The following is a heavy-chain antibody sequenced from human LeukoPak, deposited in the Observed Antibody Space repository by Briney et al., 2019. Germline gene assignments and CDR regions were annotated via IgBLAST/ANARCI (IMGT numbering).Heavy chain of an antibody. V-gene: IGHV3-9*01. CDR3: VKGMSPNYFGSGTFSSDDYYYYMDV. J-gene: IGHJ6*03. Sequence: GGSLRLSCAASGLTFDDYALHWVRQAPGKGLEWVSGISWNSGSTAYVESVKGRFTISRDNVKNSLYLQMNSLRAEDTAVYYCVKGMSPNYFGSGTFSSDDYYYYMDVWGKGTTVTISS. CDR2: ISWNSGST. D-gene: IGHD3-10*01. CDR1: GLTFDDYA.